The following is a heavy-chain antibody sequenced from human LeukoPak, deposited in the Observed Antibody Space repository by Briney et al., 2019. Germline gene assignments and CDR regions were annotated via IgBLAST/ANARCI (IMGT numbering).Heavy chain of an antibody. CDR3: ARSPQSQPRLYQFDS. V-gene: IGHV4-39*07. D-gene: IGHD2-2*02. Sequence: SETLSLTCTVSGGSISSSSYYWGWIRQPPGKGLEWIGSIYYSGSTYYNPSLKSRLTISVDTSKNQFSLKLSSVTAADTAVYYCARSPQSQPRLYQFDSWGQGTLVTVSS. J-gene: IGHJ4*02. CDR1: GGSISSSSYY. CDR2: IYYSGST.